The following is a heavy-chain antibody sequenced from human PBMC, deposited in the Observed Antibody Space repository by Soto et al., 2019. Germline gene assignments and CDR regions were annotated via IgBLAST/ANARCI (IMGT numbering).Heavy chain of an antibody. CDR2: ISAYNGNT. CDR3: SRCYCSGGSWYSCCHFDL. V-gene: IGHV1-18*01. J-gene: IGHJ2*01. D-gene: IGHD2-15*01. Sequence: QVQLVQSGSEVKKPGASVKVSCKASGYTFTNYGMSWVRQAPGQGLEWMGWISAYNGNTNHAQNFQGRVTLTTDTSTNTAYMVLMSLRSADTAVYYSSRCYCSGGSWYSCCHFDLWGRGALVTFSS. CDR1: GYTFTNYG.